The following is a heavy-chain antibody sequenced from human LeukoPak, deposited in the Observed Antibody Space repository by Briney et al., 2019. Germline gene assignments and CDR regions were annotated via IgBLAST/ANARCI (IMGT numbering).Heavy chain of an antibody. CDR2: ISYDGSNK. J-gene: IGHJ4*02. D-gene: IGHD3-22*01. CDR1: GFTFSSYW. V-gene: IGHV3-30*18. CDR3: AKVSERITMIGGLDY. Sequence: PGGSLRLSCAASGFTFSSYWMSWVRQAPGKGLEWVAVISYDGSNKYYADSVKGRFTISRDNSKNTLYLQMNSLRAEDTAVYYCAKVSERITMIGGLDYWGQGTLVTVSS.